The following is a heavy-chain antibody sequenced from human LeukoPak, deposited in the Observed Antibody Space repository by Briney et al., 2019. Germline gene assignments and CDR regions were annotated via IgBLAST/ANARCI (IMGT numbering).Heavy chain of an antibody. Sequence: SGTLSLTCAVSGGSISSSNWWSWVRQPPGKGLEWIGEIYSGSTNYNPSLKSRVIIAIDKSKSQFSLKLYSVTAADTAVYYCATVGPSWLIDPWGQGTLVTVSS. D-gene: IGHD1-26*01. CDR2: IYSGST. CDR3: ATVGPSWLIDP. CDR1: GGSISSSNW. V-gene: IGHV4-4*02. J-gene: IGHJ5*02.